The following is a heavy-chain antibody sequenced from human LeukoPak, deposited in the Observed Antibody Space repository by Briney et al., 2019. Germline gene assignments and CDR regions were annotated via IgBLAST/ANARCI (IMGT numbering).Heavy chain of an antibody. V-gene: IGHV1-2*02. D-gene: IGHD2-8*01. CDR2: INPNSGAT. Sequence: ASVKVSCKASGYTFTGYYMHWVRQAPGQGLEWMGWINPNSGATNYAQKFQGRVTMTRDTSISTAYMDLSRLRSDDTAIYYCARGLYGVYYYYMDVWGKGTTVTVSS. J-gene: IGHJ6*03. CDR3: ARGLYGVYYYYMDV. CDR1: GYTFTGYY.